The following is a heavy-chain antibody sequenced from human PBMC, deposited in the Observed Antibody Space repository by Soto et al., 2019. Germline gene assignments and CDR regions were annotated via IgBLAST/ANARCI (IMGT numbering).Heavy chain of an antibody. D-gene: IGHD3-3*01. Sequence: EVQLLESGGGSVQPGGSLRLSCAASGFTFASYAMNWVRQVPGKGLEWVSSISDSGHNTYYTDSVRGRFTISRDNSKNSLFLQMNTLRAEDTAVYYCAKEATVLRFWSPHGMDVWGQGTTVTVSS. CDR3: AKEATVLRFWSPHGMDV. CDR2: ISDSGHNT. CDR1: GFTFASYA. V-gene: IGHV3-23*01. J-gene: IGHJ6*02.